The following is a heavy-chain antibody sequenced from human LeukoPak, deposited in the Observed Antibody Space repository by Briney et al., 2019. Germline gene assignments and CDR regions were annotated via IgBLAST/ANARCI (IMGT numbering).Heavy chain of an antibody. CDR2: IYYSGST. J-gene: IGHJ4*02. CDR3: ARRINDFWSGQYGYYFDY. CDR1: GDSIISSSYY. D-gene: IGHD3-3*01. Sequence: PSETLSPTCTVSGDSIISSSYYWGWIRQPPGKGLEWIGSIYYSGSTYYNSSLKSRVTISVDTSKNQFSLKLSSVTAADTAVYYCARRINDFWSGQYGYYFDYWGQGTLVTVSS. V-gene: IGHV4-39*01.